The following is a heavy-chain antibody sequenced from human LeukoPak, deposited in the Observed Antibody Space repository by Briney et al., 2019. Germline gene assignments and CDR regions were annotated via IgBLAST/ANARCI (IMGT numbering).Heavy chain of an antibody. CDR3: ATSDNKNWYWFDP. J-gene: IGHJ5*02. CDR2: IYYSGST. V-gene: IGHV4-31*03. D-gene: IGHD1-7*01. CDR1: GGSISSGGYY. Sequence: PSENLSLTCTVSGGSISSGGYYWSWIRQHPGKGLEWIGYIYYSGSTYYNPSLKSRVTISVDTSKNQFSLKLSSVTAADTAVYYCATSDNKNWYWFDPWGQGTLVTVSS.